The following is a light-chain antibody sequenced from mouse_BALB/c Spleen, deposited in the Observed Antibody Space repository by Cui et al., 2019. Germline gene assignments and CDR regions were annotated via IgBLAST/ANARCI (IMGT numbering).Light chain of an antibody. CDR1: ENIYSN. V-gene: IGKV12-46*01. CDR3: QHFWGTPWT. CDR2: AAT. J-gene: IGKJ1*01. Sequence: DIQMTQSPASLSVSVGETVTITCRASENIYSNLAWYQQKQGKSPQLLVYAATNLAEGVPSRFSGSGSGTKYSLKINSLQSEDFGSYYCQHFWGTPWTFGGGTKLEIK.